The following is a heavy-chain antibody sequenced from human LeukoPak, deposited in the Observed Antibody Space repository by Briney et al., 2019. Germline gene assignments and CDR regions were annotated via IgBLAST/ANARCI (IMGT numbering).Heavy chain of an antibody. CDR1: RGSISGYS. CDR2: IYYSGDT. CDR3: VRGPYGASISKWFDP. D-gene: IGHD4/OR15-4a*01. Sequence: PPETLSLICTVSRGSISGYSWSWIRQSPGGGLDWIGYIYYSGDTAYNPSLRSRVTLSVDTSKNQFSLQLRSVTTADTAVYYCVRGPYGASISKWFDPWGQGTQVIVSP. V-gene: IGHV4-59*01. J-gene: IGHJ5*02.